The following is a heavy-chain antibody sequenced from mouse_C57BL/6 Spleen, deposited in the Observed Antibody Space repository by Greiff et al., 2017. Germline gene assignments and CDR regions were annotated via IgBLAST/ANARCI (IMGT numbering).Heavy chain of an antibody. CDR3: ARYEGNYGMEY. CDR2: IRNKANGYTT. Sequence: EVKVVESGGGLVQPGGSLSLSCAASGFTFTDYYMSWVRQPPGKALEWLGFIRNKANGYTTEYSASVKGRFTISRDNSQSILYLQMNALRAEDSATYYCARYEGNYGMEYWGQGTSVTVSS. V-gene: IGHV7-3*01. J-gene: IGHJ4*01. CDR1: GFTFTDYY.